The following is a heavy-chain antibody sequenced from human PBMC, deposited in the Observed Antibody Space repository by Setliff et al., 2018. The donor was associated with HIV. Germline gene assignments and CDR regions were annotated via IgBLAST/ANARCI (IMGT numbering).Heavy chain of an antibody. Sequence: SETLSLTCAVSGGSINGSNWWSWVRQPPGKGLEWIGEIYHSGSTNYNPSLKSRVTISVDKSNNQFSLKMNYVTAADAALYYCARGNDRNGYYINWFDPWGQGTLVTVSS. V-gene: IGHV4-4*02. J-gene: IGHJ5*02. D-gene: IGHD3-22*01. CDR3: ARGNDRNGYYINWFDP. CDR2: IYHSGST. CDR1: GGSINGSNW.